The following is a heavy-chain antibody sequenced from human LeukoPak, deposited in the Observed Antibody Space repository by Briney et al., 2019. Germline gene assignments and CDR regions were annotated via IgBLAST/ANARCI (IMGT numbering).Heavy chain of an antibody. CDR3: ARARGYNYGYSDY. J-gene: IGHJ4*02. CDR1: GFTFSSYS. D-gene: IGHD5-18*01. V-gene: IGHV3-48*01. Sequence: GGSLRLSCAASGFTFSSYSMNWVRQAPGKGLEWVAYISRSSNTIDSADSVKGRFTISRDNAKNSLYLQVNSLRAEDTAVYYCARARGYNYGYSDYWGQGTLVTVSS. CDR2: ISRSSNTI.